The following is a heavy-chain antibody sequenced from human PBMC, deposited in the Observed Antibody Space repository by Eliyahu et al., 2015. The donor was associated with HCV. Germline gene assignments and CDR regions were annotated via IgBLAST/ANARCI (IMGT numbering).Heavy chain of an antibody. Sequence: EVQLVESGGGLVQXGGSXRLSCSAXGFXXXSYAMHWVRQAPGKGLEYVSAISSNGGSTYYADSVKGRFTISRDNSKNTLYLQMSSLRAEDTAVYYCVKARGYSYGHTDAFDIWGQGTMVTVSS. CDR2: ISSNGGST. D-gene: IGHD5-18*01. V-gene: IGHV3-64D*09. J-gene: IGHJ3*02. CDR3: VKARGYSYGHTDAFDI. CDR1: GFXXXSYA.